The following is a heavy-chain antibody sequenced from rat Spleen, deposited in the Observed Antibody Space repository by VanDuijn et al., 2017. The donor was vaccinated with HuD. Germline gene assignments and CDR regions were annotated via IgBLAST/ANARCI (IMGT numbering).Heavy chain of an antibody. D-gene: IGHD1-11*01. V-gene: IGHV5S13*01. CDR3: VKDRVGGYAFDY. CDR2: ISTGGDST. Sequence: EVQLVESGGGLVQPGRSLKLSCAASGFIFSNYGMAWVRQAPTKGLEWIASISTGGDSTYYPASVKGRFTISRDNGENTVYLQMNSLRSEDTATYFCVKDRVGGYAFDYWGQGVMVTVSS. J-gene: IGHJ2*01. CDR1: GFIFSNYG.